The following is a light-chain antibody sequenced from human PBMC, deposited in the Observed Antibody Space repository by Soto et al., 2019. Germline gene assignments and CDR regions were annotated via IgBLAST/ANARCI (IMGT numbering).Light chain of an antibody. CDR3: SSYAGSNNLV. J-gene: IGLJ3*02. Sequence: QSVLTQPPSASGSPGQSVSISCTGTSSDVGGYNSVSWYQQHTGKAPKLMIYEVSKRPSGVPDRFSGSKSGNTASLTVSGLQAEDEADYYCSSYAGSNNLVFGGGTKVTVL. V-gene: IGLV2-8*01. CDR2: EVS. CDR1: SSDVGGYNS.